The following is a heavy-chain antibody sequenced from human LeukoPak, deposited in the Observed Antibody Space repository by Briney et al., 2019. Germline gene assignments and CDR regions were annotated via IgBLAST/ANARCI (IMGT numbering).Heavy chain of an antibody. V-gene: IGHV1-2*06. J-gene: IGHJ4*02. CDR2: INPYSGDT. Sequence: ASVKVSCKASGYTFTGYHIHWVRQAPGQGLEWMGRINPYSGDTNFAQKFQGRVTMTRDTSITTAYMDLSSLTPDDTAVYFCARDQGSLTRSWYTGYWGQGTQVTGSS. D-gene: IGHD6-13*01. CDR1: GYTFTGYH. CDR3: ARDQGSLTRSWYTGY.